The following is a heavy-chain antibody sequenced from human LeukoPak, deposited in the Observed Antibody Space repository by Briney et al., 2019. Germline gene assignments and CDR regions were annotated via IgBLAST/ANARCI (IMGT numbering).Heavy chain of an antibody. J-gene: IGHJ3*02. CDR1: GYTFTSYY. Sequence: ASVKVSCKASGYTFTSYYMHWVRQAPGQGLEWMGIINPSGGSTSYAQKFQGRVTMTRDTSTSTVYMELSSLRSEDTAGYYCAREVVGGAFDIWGQGTMVTVSS. CDR2: INPSGGST. CDR3: AREVVGGAFDI. D-gene: IGHD2-15*01. V-gene: IGHV1-46*01.